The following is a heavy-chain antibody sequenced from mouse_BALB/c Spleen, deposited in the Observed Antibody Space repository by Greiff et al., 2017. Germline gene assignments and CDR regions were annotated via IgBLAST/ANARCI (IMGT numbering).Heavy chain of an antibody. V-gene: IGHV1-7*01. D-gene: IGHD1-1*01. CDR2: INPSTGYT. CDR1: GYTFTSYW. Sequence: QVQLQQSGAELAKPGASVKMSCKASGYTFTSYWMHWVKQRPGQGLEWIGYINPSTGYTEYNQKFKDKATLTADKSSSTAYMQLSSLTSEDSAVYYCASTVVATDYAMDYWGQGTSVTVSS. J-gene: IGHJ4*01. CDR3: ASTVVATDYAMDY.